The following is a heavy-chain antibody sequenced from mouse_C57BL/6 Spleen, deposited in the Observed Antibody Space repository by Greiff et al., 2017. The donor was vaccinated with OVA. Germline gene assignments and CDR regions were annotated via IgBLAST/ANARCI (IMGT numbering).Heavy chain of an antibody. CDR1: GYTFTSYW. CDR3: ARGVDSSGSYAMDY. D-gene: IGHD3-2*02. Sequence: VQLQQPGAELVKPGASVKMSCKASGYTFTSYWITWVKQRPGQGLEWIGDIYPGSGSTNYNEKFKSKATLTVDTSSSTAYMQLSSLTSEDSAVYYCARGVDSSGSYAMDYWGQGTSVTVSS. V-gene: IGHV1-55*01. CDR2: IYPGSGST. J-gene: IGHJ4*01.